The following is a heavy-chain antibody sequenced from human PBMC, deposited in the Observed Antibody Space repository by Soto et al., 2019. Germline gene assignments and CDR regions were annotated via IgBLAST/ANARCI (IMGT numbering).Heavy chain of an antibody. V-gene: IGHV3-23*01. D-gene: IGHD6-13*01. CDR3: AKLVTAAGTTAEDYYYYGGRDV. CDR2: ISGSGGAT. J-gene: IGHJ6*02. Sequence: GGSLRLSCAGSGFTFVDYAMTWVRQAPGKGLEWVSSISGSGGATYFADSVKGRFTISRDNSKNTLYLQMNSLRAEDTAVYYCAKLVTAAGTTAEDYYYYGGRDVWGQGTTVTVSS. CDR1: GFTFVDYA.